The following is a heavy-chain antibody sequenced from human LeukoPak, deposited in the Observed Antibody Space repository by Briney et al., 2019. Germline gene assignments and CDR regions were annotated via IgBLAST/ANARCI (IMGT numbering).Heavy chain of an antibody. Sequence: GGSLRLSCAASGFTFSSYAMSWVRQAPGKGLEWVSAISGSGGSTYYADSVKGRFTISRDNSKNTLYLQMNSLRAEDTALYYCVRRGTNLYFDFWGRGTLVTVSS. J-gene: IGHJ2*01. CDR1: GFTFSSYA. CDR3: VRRGTNLYFDF. V-gene: IGHV3-23*01. D-gene: IGHD1-14*01. CDR2: ISGSGGST.